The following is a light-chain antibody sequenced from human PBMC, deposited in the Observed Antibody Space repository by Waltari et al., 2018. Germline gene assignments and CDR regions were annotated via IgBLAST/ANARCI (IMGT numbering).Light chain of an antibody. CDR2: AAS. Sequence: DIQMTQSPSSLSASVGDRVTITCRASQSISSYVKWYPQKPGKAPRLLVYAASRVQSGVPSRCSGSGSGTDFTLTISSLQPEDVATYYCQQSYSTLLFTFGPGTKVDIK. J-gene: IGKJ3*01. CDR3: QQSYSTLLFT. V-gene: IGKV1-39*01. CDR1: QSISSY.